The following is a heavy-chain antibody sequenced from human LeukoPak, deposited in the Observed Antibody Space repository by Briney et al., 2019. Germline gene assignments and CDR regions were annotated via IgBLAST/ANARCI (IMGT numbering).Heavy chain of an antibody. V-gene: IGHV4-30-4*01. CDR1: GGSISSGDYY. D-gene: IGHD3-22*01. CDR3: AREYYYDSSGWAFDI. J-gene: IGHJ3*02. CDR2: IYYSGST. Sequence: PSGTLSLTCTVSGGSISSGDYYWSWIRQPPGKGLEWIGYIYYSGSTYYNPSLKSRVTISVDTSKNQFSLKLGSVTAADTAVYYCAREYYYDSSGWAFDIWGQGTMVTVSS.